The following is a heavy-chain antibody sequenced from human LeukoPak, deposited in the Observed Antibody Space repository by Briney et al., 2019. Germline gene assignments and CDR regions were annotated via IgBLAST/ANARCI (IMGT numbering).Heavy chain of an antibody. CDR1: GFTFSIYR. D-gene: IGHD5-12*01. CDR3: ARVSSGYDYYYFYYMDV. V-gene: IGHV3-7*01. J-gene: IGHJ6*03. CDR2: IKHDGSEE. Sequence: GGSLRLSCAASGFTFSIYRMNWVRQTPGKGLEWVANIKHDGSEEYYVDSVKGRFTISRDNVKNSLYLQMNSLRSEDTAVYYCARVSSGYDYYYFYYMDVWGKGTTVTVSS.